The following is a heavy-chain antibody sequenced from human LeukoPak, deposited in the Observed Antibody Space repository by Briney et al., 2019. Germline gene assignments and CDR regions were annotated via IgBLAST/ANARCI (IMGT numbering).Heavy chain of an antibody. V-gene: IGHV3-23*01. J-gene: IGHJ4*02. CDR1: GFTFNTYA. CDR2: INGSGDST. Sequence: GGSLRLSCAASGFTFNTYAMSWVRQAPGKGLEWVSGINGSGDSTYYVDSVKGRFTISRDNSKNTLYLQMNSLRAEDTAVYFCAKDWRSYYGYYFDFWGQGTLVTVSS. D-gene: IGHD1-26*01. CDR3: AKDWRSYYGYYFDF.